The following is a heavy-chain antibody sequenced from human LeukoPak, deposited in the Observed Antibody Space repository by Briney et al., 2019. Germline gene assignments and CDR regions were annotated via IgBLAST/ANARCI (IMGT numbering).Heavy chain of an antibody. CDR3: ARNPLPKQQLVPLYYYYMDV. CDR1: GGSISSYY. V-gene: IGHV4-39*01. Sequence: SETLSLTCTVSGGSISSYYWDWIRQPPGKGLEWIGSIYYSGSTYYNPSLKSRVTISVDTSKNQFSLKLSSVTAADTAVYYCARNPLPKQQLVPLYYYYMDVWGKGTTVTVSS. J-gene: IGHJ6*03. D-gene: IGHD6-13*01. CDR2: IYYSGST.